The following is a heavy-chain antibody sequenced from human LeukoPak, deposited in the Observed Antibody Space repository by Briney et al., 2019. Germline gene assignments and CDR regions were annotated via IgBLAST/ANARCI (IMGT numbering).Heavy chain of an antibody. CDR1: TLTFSNYG. Sequence: GASLILSCEAPTLTFSNYGMYLGRQAPGKGRDWEAVISYDGSNTHYADSVKGRFTISRDNSKNTLYLQMNSLRGEDTALYYCVKDRDDYGNYDFDYWGQGTLVTVSS. V-gene: IGHV3-30*18. D-gene: IGHD4-11*01. CDR2: ISYDGSNT. J-gene: IGHJ4*02. CDR3: VKDRDDYGNYDFDY.